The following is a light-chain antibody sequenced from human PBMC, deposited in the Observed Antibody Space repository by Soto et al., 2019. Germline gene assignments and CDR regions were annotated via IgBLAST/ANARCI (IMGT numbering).Light chain of an antibody. CDR2: LGS. V-gene: IGKV2-28*01. J-gene: IGKJ2*01. CDR3: MQALQTPYT. CDR1: QSLLHSNGYNY. Sequence: DIVMTQSPLSLPVTPGEPASISWRSSQSLLHSNGYNYFDWYLQKPGQSPQLLIYLGSNRASGVPDRFGGSGSGTKFTLKISRVEAEDVGVYYCMQALQTPYTFGQGTKLEIK.